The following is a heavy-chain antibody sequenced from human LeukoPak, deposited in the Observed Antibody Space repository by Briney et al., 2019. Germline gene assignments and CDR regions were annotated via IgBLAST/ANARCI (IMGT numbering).Heavy chain of an antibody. CDR2: IKSDGSTT. Sequence: PGGSLRLSCAASGVTFSNYWMHWVRQAPGKGLGWVSRIKSDGSTTSYAESVKGRFTISRDNAKNTLYLQMNSLRADDTAVYYCARDGESTESWTWFDPWGQGTLVTVSS. CDR3: ARDGESTESWTWFDP. V-gene: IGHV3-74*01. J-gene: IGHJ5*02. CDR1: GVTFSNYW. D-gene: IGHD7-27*01.